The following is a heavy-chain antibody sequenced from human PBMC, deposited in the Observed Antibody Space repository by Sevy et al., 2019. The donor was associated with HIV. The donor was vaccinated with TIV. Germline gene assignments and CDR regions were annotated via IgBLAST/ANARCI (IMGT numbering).Heavy chain of an antibody. D-gene: IGHD2-21*02. J-gene: IGHJ4*02. CDR3: ANIAYCGGDCYSVHDY. V-gene: IGHV3-23*01. CDR2: ISGSGGST. CDR1: GFTFSSYA. Sequence: LSLTCAASGFTFSSYAMSWVRQAPGKGLEWVSAISGSGGSTYYADSVKGRFTISRDNSKNTLYLQMNSLRAEDTAVYYCANIAYCGGDCYSVHDYWGQGTLVTVSS.